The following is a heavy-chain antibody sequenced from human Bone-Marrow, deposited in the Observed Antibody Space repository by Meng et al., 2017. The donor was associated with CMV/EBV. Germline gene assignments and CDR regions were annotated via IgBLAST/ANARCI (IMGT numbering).Heavy chain of an antibody. Sequence: GGSLRLSCAASGFTFSSYGMHWVRQAPGKGLEWVAFIRYDGSNKYYADSVKGRFTISRDNAKNSLYLQMNSLRADDTAVYYCARLYCSSTICQDYWGQGTLVTVSS. CDR1: GFTFSSYG. CDR2: IRYDGSNK. J-gene: IGHJ4*02. D-gene: IGHD2-2*01. V-gene: IGHV3-30*02. CDR3: ARLYCSSTICQDY.